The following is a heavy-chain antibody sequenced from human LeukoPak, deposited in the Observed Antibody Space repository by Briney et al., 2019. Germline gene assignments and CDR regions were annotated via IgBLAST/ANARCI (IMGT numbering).Heavy chain of an antibody. CDR3: AKGGGTSPRHYFDN. D-gene: IGHD1-14*01. J-gene: IGHJ4*02. Sequence: PGGSLRLSCAASGFTFSSHSMSWVRQAPGKGLEWVSGISGSGGSTYYVDSMKGRFTISRDKSKNTVSLQMNSLRGEDTAVYYCAKGGGTSPRHYFDNWGQGTLVTVSS. CDR2: ISGSGGST. V-gene: IGHV3-23*01. CDR1: GFTFSSHS.